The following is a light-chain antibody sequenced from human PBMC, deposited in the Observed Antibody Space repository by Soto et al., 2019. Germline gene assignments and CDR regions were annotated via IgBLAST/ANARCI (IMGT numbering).Light chain of an antibody. CDR2: GNT. Sequence: HSVLTQPPSVSGAPGQTVTISCAGSSSDIGAGHDVHWYQQLPGTAPKLLIYGNTNRPSGVPDRFSGSKSGASASLAITGLQAEDEADYHCQSFDSSLRGWVFGGGTKLTVL. V-gene: IGLV1-40*01. CDR3: QSFDSSLRGWV. J-gene: IGLJ3*02. CDR1: SSDIGAGHD.